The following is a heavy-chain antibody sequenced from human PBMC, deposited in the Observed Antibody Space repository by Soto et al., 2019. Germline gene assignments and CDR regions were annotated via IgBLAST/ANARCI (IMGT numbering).Heavy chain of an antibody. D-gene: IGHD3-22*01. CDR2: MYYSGST. V-gene: IGHV4-39*01. Sequence: SETLSLTCTVSGGSISSSSYYWGWIRQPPGKGLEWIGSMYYSGSTYYNPSLKSRVTISVDTSKNQFSLKLNSVTAADTAVYYCARLGLSGYSYNWFDPWGQGILVTVSS. CDR3: ARLGLSGYSYNWFDP. CDR1: GGSISSSSYY. J-gene: IGHJ5*02.